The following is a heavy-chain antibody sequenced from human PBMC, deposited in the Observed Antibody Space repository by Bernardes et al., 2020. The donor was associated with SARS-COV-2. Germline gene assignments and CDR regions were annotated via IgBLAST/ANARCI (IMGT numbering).Heavy chain of an antibody. CDR2: INGGGGTT. D-gene: IGHD3-22*01. CDR1: GFNFGDHW. V-gene: IGHV3-74*01. Sequence: GGSLRLSCEASGFNFGDHWMHWVRQAPGKGLVWVARINGGGGTTNYADSVKGRFTISRDNAKNTLYLQMSSLSAEDTAVYYCTRGPISGYGSFGVWGQVTLVTVSS. CDR3: TRGPISGYGSFGV. J-gene: IGHJ4*02.